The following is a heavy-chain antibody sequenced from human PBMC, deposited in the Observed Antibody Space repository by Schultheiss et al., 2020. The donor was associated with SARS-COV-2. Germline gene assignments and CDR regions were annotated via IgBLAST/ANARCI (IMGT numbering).Heavy chain of an antibody. J-gene: IGHJ4*02. CDR1: GFTFSSYG. CDR3: ARGLQPGSSALDY. Sequence: GSLRLSCAASGFTFSSYGMSWVRQAPGKGLEWIGSIYYSGSTYYNPSLKSRVTISVDTSKNQFSLKLSSVTAADTAVYYCARGLQPGSSALDYWGQGTLVTVSS. V-gene: IGHV4-59*05. D-gene: IGHD6-6*01. CDR2: IYYSGST.